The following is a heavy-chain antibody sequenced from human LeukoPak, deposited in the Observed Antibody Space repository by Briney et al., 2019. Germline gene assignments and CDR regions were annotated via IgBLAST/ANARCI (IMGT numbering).Heavy chain of an antibody. D-gene: IGHD1-14*01. Sequence: SVHVSYMTCGYKFTDFYLHWVRPAPAQGLEWMGLIKPNSGVTKYAEKFQGRVTMTTETSMSTAFMELSRLRSDDTADYYCARDPPMAGTPSLDSWGQGTPVIVSS. CDR2: IKPNSGVT. CDR3: ARDPPMAGTPSLDS. V-gene: IGHV1-2*02. J-gene: IGHJ5*01. CDR1: GYKFTDFY.